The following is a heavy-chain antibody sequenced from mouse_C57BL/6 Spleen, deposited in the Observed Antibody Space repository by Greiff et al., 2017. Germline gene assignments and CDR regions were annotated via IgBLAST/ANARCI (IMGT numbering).Heavy chain of an antibody. CDR2: IDPSDSYT. Sequence: QVQLQQPGAELVRPGTSVKLSCKASGYTFTSYWMHWVKQRPGQGLEWIGVIDPSDSYTNYNQKFKGKATLTVDTSSSTAYMQLSSLTSEDSAVYYCARYEYLDYWGQGTTLTVSS. V-gene: IGHV1-59*01. CDR1: GYTFTSYW. D-gene: IGHD2-3*01. CDR3: ARYEYLDY. J-gene: IGHJ2*01.